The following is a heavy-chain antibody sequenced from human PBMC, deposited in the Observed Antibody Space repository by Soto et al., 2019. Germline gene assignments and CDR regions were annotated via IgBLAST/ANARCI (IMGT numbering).Heavy chain of an antibody. J-gene: IGHJ4*02. CDR3: ARGHSSSASAGNDY. V-gene: IGHV3-74*01. D-gene: IGHD2-2*01. CDR2: INSDGSST. Sequence: EVQLVESGGGLVQPGGSLRLSCAASGFTFSSYWMHWVRQAPGKGLVWVSRINSDGSSTSYADSVKGRFTISRDNAKNPLYLQMNSLGAEDTAVYYWARGHSSSASAGNDYWGQGTLVTVSS. CDR1: GFTFSSYW.